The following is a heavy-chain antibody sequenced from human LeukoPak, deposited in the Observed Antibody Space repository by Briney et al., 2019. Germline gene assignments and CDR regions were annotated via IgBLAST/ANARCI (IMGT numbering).Heavy chain of an antibody. V-gene: IGHV1-69*13. CDR3: ARAYSDGYSSRWYQNNWFDP. CDR2: IIPIFGTA. Sequence: SVKVSCKASGGTFSSYAISWVRQAPGQGLEWMGGIIPIFGTANYAQKFQGRVTITADESTSTAYMELSSLRSEDTAVYYCARAYSDGYSSRWYQNNWFDPWAQGTLVTVSS. J-gene: IGHJ5*02. D-gene: IGHD6-19*01. CDR1: GGTFSSYA.